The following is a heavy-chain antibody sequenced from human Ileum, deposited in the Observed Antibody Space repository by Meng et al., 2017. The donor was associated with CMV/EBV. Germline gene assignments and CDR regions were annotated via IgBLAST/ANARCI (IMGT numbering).Heavy chain of an antibody. CDR3: ARDPRGNGPFDY. J-gene: IGHJ4*02. CDR1: GVTFSSVS. Sequence: CSAVGVTFSSVSMNGGRGAPRKGLEGVSSISSGRSNTLYSDSVKGRFTISRDNADNSLYLQMNSLRAEDTAVYYCARDPRGNGPFDYWGQGILVTVSS. V-gene: IGHV3-21*01. CDR2: ISSGRSNT. D-gene: IGHD3-16*01.